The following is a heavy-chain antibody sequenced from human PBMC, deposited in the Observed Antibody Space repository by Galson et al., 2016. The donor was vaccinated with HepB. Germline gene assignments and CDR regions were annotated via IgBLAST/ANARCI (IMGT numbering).Heavy chain of an antibody. CDR3: VKSSGGSFHFDY. CDR2: TFYRSNWQN. D-gene: IGHD6-19*01. CDR1: GDSVSSNSAG. Sequence: CAISGDSVSSNSAGWNWIRQSPSRGLEWLGRTFYRSNWQNDYAESVKSRITINPDTSNNQFSLQLNSVTPEDTAVYYCVKSSGGSFHFDYWGQGTLVTVSS. V-gene: IGHV6-1*01. J-gene: IGHJ4*02.